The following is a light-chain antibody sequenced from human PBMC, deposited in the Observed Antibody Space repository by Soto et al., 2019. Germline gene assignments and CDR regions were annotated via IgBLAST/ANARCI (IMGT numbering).Light chain of an antibody. J-gene: IGKJ3*01. Sequence: EIVLTQSPGTLSLSPGARATLSCRASQSISSNYLAWYQQKPGQAPRLLIYGASSRATGIPDRFSGSGSGTDFTLTISRLEPEDFAVYYCQQYETFGPGTKVDIK. CDR2: GAS. CDR3: QQYET. CDR1: QSISSNY. V-gene: IGKV3-20*01.